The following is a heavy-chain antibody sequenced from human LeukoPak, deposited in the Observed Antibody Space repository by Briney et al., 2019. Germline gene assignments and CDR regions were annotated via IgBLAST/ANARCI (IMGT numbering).Heavy chain of an antibody. V-gene: IGHV3-21*01. CDR2: ISRSRSYI. CDR3: ARSTISKNADFFFDY. CDR1: GFTFSSYS. J-gene: IGHJ4*02. Sequence: PGGSLRLSCAASGFTFSSYSMNWVRQAPGKGLEWVSSISRSRSYIYYADSVKGRFTISRDNAKNSLYMQMNRVRGKGTAVYYCARSTISKNADFFFDYRGQRALGTVSS. D-gene: IGHD1-1*01.